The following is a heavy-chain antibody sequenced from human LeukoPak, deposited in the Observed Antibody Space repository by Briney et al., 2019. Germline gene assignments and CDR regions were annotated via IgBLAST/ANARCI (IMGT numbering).Heavy chain of an antibody. J-gene: IGHJ4*02. CDR1: GYTFTSYG. D-gene: IGHD3-22*01. Sequence: WASVKVSCKASGYTFTSYGISWVRQAPGQGLEWMGWISAYNGNTNYAQKLQGRVTMTTDTSTSTAYMELRSLRSDDTAVYYCARRGTYYYDSSGSDYWGQGTLVTVSS. CDR3: ARRGTYYYDSSGSDY. V-gene: IGHV1-18*01. CDR2: ISAYNGNT.